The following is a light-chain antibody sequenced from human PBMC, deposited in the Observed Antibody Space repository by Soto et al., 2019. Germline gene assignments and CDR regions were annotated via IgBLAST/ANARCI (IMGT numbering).Light chain of an antibody. J-gene: IGLJ3*02. Sequence: QSVLTQPASVSGSPGQSITISCTGTSSDVGGYNYVSWYQQHPGKAPKLMIYEVSNRPSGVSNRFSGSKSGNTASLTISGLQAEGEAGYYCSSYTTRSTHWVFGGGTKVTVL. CDR3: SSYTTRSTHWV. CDR1: SSDVGGYNY. CDR2: EVS. V-gene: IGLV2-14*01.